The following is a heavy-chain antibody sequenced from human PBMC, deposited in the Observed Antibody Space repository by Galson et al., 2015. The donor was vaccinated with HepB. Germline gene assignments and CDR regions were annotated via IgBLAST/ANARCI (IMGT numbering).Heavy chain of an antibody. J-gene: IGHJ4*02. V-gene: IGHV3-30*02. Sequence: SLRLSCAASGFTFSSYGMHWVRQAPGKGLEWVAFIRYDGSNKYYADSVKGRFTISRDNSKNTLYLQMNSLRAEDTAVYYCAKDELWFGELQNYYFDYWGQGTLVTVSS. CDR1: GFTFSSYG. D-gene: IGHD3-10*01. CDR2: IRYDGSNK. CDR3: AKDELWFGELQNYYFDY.